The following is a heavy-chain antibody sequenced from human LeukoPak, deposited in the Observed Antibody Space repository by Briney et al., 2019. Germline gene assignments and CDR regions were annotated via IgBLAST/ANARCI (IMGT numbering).Heavy chain of an antibody. CDR3: ARQKRLVPDY. Sequence: SETLSLTCAVYGGSFSGYYWSWIRQPPGKGLEWIGEISHSGSTNYNPSLKSRVTISVDTSKNQFSLKLSSVTAADTAVYYCARQKRLVPDYWGQGTLVTVSS. V-gene: IGHV4-34*01. CDR1: GGSFSGYY. J-gene: IGHJ4*02. D-gene: IGHD6-19*01. CDR2: ISHSGST.